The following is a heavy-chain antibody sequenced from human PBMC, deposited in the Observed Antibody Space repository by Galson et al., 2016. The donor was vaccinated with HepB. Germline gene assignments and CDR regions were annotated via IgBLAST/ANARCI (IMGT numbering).Heavy chain of an antibody. CDR1: RGTFSSYA. D-gene: IGHD5-12*01. CDR3: ARGHSGYDNFLDY. CDR2: IIPIFGTA. J-gene: IGHJ4*02. Sequence: SVKVSCKASRGTFSSYAINWVRQAPGQGLEWMGGIIPIFGTANYAQKFQGRVTITADESTSTAYMELSSLRSEDTAVYYCARGHSGYDNFLDYWGQGTLVTVSS. V-gene: IGHV1-69*13.